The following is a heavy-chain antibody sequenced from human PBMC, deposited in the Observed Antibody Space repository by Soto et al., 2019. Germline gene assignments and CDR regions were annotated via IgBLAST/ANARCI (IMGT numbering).Heavy chain of an antibody. Sequence: EVQQVESGGGLVQPGGSLRLSCAASGFTFSSYAMHWVRQAPGKGLEYVSVITSNGGNTDYASSVKGRFTISRDNSKNTLYLQMGSLRAEDMAVYYCARRILFGYGMDVWGQGTTVTVS. J-gene: IGHJ6*02. CDR1: GFTFSSYA. D-gene: IGHD2-21*01. CDR2: ITSNGGNT. CDR3: ARRILFGYGMDV. V-gene: IGHV3-64*01.